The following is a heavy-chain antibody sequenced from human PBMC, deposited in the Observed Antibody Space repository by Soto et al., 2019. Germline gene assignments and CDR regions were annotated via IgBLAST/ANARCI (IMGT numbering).Heavy chain of an antibody. J-gene: IGHJ4*02. Sequence: PSETLSLTCAVYGGSFSGYYWSWIRQPPGKGLEWIGEINHSGSTNYNPSLKSRVTISVDTSKNQFSLKLSSVTAADTAVYYCARGRAVRGVIPYYFDYWGQGTLVTVSS. CDR3: ARGRAVRGVIPYYFDY. V-gene: IGHV4-34*01. CDR2: INHSGST. D-gene: IGHD3-10*01. CDR1: GGSFSGYY.